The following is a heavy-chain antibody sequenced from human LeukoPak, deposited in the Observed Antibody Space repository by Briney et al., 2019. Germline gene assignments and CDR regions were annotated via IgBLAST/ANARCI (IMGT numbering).Heavy chain of an antibody. CDR2: IYPGDSDT. Sequence: GESLKISCAGSGYSFIDFWIGWVRQMPGKGLEWMGIIYPGDSDTRYSPSFQGQVTISADKSISTAYLQWSSLKASDTAMYYCARLVVRGVIIPNWFDPWGQGTLVTVSS. J-gene: IGHJ5*02. D-gene: IGHD3-10*01. CDR1: GYSFIDFW. CDR3: ARLVVRGVIIPNWFDP. V-gene: IGHV5-51*01.